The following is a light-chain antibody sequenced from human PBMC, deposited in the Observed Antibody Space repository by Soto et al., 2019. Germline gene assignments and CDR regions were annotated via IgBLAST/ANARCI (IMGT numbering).Light chain of an antibody. J-gene: IGKJ4*01. CDR3: QQLKSSPLT. Sequence: DIQLTQSPSFLSASVGDTVSITCRASQGISLFLAWYQQRPGKAPDLLIYAASSLESGVPSRSSGSGSGTEFTLTITSLQPEDFATYYCQQLKSSPLTFGGGTKVDIK. V-gene: IGKV1-9*01. CDR2: AAS. CDR1: QGISLF.